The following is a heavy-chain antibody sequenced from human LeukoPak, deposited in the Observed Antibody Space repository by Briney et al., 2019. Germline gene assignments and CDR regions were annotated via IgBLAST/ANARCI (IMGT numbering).Heavy chain of an antibody. CDR1: GFTFSDYS. J-gene: IGHJ5*02. Sequence: PGGSLRLSCAATGFTFSDYSMNWVRQAPGKGLEWVSYISSSSGTIFYADSVNGRFTISRDNAKNSLYLQMNSLRADDTAVYYCATDPATGTTATSLLAPWGQGTLVTVSS. V-gene: IGHV3-48*01. CDR2: ISSSSGTI. CDR3: ATDPATGTTATSLLAP. D-gene: IGHD1-1*01.